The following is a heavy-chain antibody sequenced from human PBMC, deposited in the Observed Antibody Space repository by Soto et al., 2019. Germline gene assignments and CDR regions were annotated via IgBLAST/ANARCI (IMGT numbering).Heavy chain of an antibody. V-gene: IGHV1-2*04. CDR3: ARDTMVRENWFDP. J-gene: IGHJ5*02. CDR1: GYTFTGYY. Sequence: SVKVSCKASGYTFTGYYMHWVRQAPGQGLEWMGWINPNSGGTNYAQKFQGWVTMTRDTSISTAYMELSRLRSDDTAVYYCARDTMVRENWFDPWGQGTLVTVSS. CDR2: INPNSGGT. D-gene: IGHD3-10*01.